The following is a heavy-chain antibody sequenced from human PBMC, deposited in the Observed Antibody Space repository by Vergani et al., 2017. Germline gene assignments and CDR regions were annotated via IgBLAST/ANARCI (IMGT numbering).Heavy chain of an antibody. CDR2: TWYDGNNK. D-gene: IGHD1-14*01. Sequence: QVQLVESGGGVVQPGRSLRLSCAASGFTFNQYGMHWVRQAPGKGLEWVAVTWYDGNNKQYADSVKGRFTISRDNSKSTMYLQMNSLRDEDTVVYYGARDLRLLYNRFDPWGQGTLVTVSS. V-gene: IGHV3-33*01. CDR3: ARDLRLLYNRFDP. CDR1: GFTFNQYG. J-gene: IGHJ5*02.